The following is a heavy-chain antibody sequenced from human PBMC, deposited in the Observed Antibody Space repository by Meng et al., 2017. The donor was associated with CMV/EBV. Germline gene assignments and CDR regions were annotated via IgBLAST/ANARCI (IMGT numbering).Heavy chain of an antibody. Sequence: VPLVLSGAEVNHPPSSVEVSCKDAGGTFSSYAISLVLQASRKGLEWMGGLLPIFGPANYAHKFKGRVKITADESTSTAYMETRSLRSEDTDVYYWSRMTRDGYNYIDYWGQGTLVTVSS. J-gene: IGHJ4*02. V-gene: IGHV1-69*13. CDR1: GGTFSSYA. CDR3: SRMTRDGYNYIDY. CDR2: LLPIFGPA. D-gene: IGHD5-24*01.